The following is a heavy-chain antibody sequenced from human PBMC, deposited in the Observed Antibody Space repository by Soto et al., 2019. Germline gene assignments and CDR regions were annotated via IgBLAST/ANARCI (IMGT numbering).Heavy chain of an antibody. CDR2: IIPIFGTA. V-gene: IGHV1-69*13. CDR1: GGTFSTYG. D-gene: IGHD6-13*01. CDR3: ARGGYTSSWYPDYGMDV. J-gene: IGHJ6*02. Sequence: ASVKVSCKASGGTFSTYGISWVRQAPGQGLEWMGGIIPIFGTANYAQKFQGRVTITADASTNTANMGLSSLRSEDTAVYYCARGGYTSSWYPDYGMDVWGQGTTVTVSS.